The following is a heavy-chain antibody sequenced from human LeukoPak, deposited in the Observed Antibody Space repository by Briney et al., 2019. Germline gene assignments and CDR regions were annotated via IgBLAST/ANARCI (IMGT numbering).Heavy chain of an antibody. CDR2: INSDGSST. V-gene: IGHV3-74*01. CDR3: ASDGKFIKGYYYDSRGVDY. CDR1: GFTFSSYW. D-gene: IGHD3-22*01. Sequence: PGGSLRLSCAASGFTFSSYWMHWVRQAPGKGLVWVSRINSDGSSTSYADSVKGRFTISRDNAKNTLYLQMNSLRAEDTAVYYCASDGKFIKGYYYDSRGVDYWGQGTLVTVSS. J-gene: IGHJ4*02.